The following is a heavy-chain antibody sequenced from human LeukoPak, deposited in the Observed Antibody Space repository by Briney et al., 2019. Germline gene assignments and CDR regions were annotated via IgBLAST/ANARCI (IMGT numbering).Heavy chain of an antibody. V-gene: IGHV1-2*02. D-gene: IGHD2-8*02. J-gene: IGHJ1*01. CDR3: ARVLVPTIWGFQY. Sequence: ASVKVSCKAFGYTLTDYYLHWVRQAPGQGLEWMGWIHPNSGDTNYAQKFQGRVTMTGDTSISTAYMELTRLRSDDTAMYYCARVLVPTIWGFQYWGQGTLVTVSS. CDR1: GYTLTDYY. CDR2: IHPNSGDT.